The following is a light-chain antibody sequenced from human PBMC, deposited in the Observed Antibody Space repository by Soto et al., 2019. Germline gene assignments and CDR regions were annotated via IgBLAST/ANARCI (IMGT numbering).Light chain of an antibody. CDR3: KQYNNWPFS. Sequence: EIVMTQSPASLSVSPGERVTLSCRAGQGVTTNFAWYQQKSGQSPRLLIYDVSTRATGVQARFSGTGSETDFTLTIRGLQSEDSAVYFCKQYNNWPFSFGQGTRLEIK. CDR1: QGVTTN. CDR2: DVS. J-gene: IGKJ5*01. V-gene: IGKV3-15*01.